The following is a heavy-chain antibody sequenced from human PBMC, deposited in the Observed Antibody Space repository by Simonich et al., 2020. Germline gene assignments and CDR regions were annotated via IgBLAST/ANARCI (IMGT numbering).Heavy chain of an antibody. CDR3: AKDSSLVGATDWFDP. D-gene: IGHD1-26*01. CDR2: ISGSGGST. Sequence: EVQLLESGGGLVQPGGSLRLSCAASGFTFSSYAMSWVRQAPGKGLEGVPAISGSGGSTYYADSVKGRFTISRDNSKNTLYLQMNSLRAEDTAVYYCAKDSSLVGATDWFDPWGQGTLVTVSS. V-gene: IGHV3-23*01. CDR1: GFTFSSYA. J-gene: IGHJ5*02.